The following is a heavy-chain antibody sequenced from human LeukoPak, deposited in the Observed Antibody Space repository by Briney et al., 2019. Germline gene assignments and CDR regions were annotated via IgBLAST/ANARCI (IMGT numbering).Heavy chain of an antibody. CDR2: IYYLGST. CDR3: ARQNGGYLGYLDY. J-gene: IGHJ4*02. V-gene: IGHV4-30-4*01. Sequence: SETLSLTCNVSGGSISDGDHYWNWIRQPPGKGLEWIGYIYYLGSTYYNPSLKSRVIISVDTSKNQFSLKLNSVAAADTAVYYCARQNGGYLGYLDYWGQGTLVTVSS. CDR1: GGSISDGDHY. D-gene: IGHD3-22*01.